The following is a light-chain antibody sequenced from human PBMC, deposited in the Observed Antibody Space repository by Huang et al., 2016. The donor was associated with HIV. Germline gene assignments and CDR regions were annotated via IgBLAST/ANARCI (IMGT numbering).Light chain of an antibody. Sequence: EIVLTQSPATLSVSPGERATLSCRTSQSVRYNLAWYQQRPGQAPRVLIFGASTSAACIRARFSGSGSGTEFTLVISNLQSEDLAVYYCHHYNDWPPTWTFGQGTKVEIK. CDR3: HHYNDWPPTWT. CDR2: GAS. V-gene: IGKV3-15*01. J-gene: IGKJ1*01. CDR1: QSVRYN.